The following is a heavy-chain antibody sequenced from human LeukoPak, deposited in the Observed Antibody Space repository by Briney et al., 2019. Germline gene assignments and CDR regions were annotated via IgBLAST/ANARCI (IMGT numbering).Heavy chain of an antibody. J-gene: IGHJ5*02. Sequence: PGGSLRLSCAASGFTFSSYAMSWVRQAPGKGLEWVSGLSGSGSNTYYADSVKGRFTISRDNSKNTLYLQMNSLRAEDTAVYYCAKDRGIAATGSFNWFDPWGQGTLVTVSS. CDR2: LSGSGSNT. CDR3: AKDRGIAATGSFNWFDP. V-gene: IGHV3-23*01. CDR1: GFTFSSYA. D-gene: IGHD6-13*01.